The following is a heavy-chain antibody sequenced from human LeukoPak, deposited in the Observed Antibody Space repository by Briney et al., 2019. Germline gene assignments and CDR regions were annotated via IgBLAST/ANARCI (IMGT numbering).Heavy chain of an antibody. CDR3: AHSYYYGSGSPTDDAFDI. CDR2: INHSGST. CDR1: GGSFNDNY. D-gene: IGHD3-10*01. J-gene: IGHJ3*02. V-gene: IGHV4-34*01. Sequence: SETLSLTCAVYGGSFNDNYWSWIRQPPGKGLEWIGEINHSGSTNYNPSLKSRVTISVDTSKNQFSLKLSSVTAADTAVYYCAHSYYYGSGSPTDDAFDIWGQGTMVTVSS.